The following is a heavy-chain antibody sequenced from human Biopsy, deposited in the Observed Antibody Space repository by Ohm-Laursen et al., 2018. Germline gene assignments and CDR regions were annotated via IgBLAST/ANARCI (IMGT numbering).Heavy chain of an antibody. V-gene: IGHV4-31*03. J-gene: IGHJ2*01. CDR1: GASVKTSGYI. D-gene: IGHD3-9*01. CDR3: VREPKTGTAEAWYFDL. CDR2: ISYNERT. Sequence: TLSLTSSVSGASVKTSGYIWAWLRQRPGKGLEWIGYISYNERTHYNPSLTSRLAISFDTSNNRISLQLRSVSVADTAVYYCVREPKTGTAEAWYFDLWGRGSPVTVPS.